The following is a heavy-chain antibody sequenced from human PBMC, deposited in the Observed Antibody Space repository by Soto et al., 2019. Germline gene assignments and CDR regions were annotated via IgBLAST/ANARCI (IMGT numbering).Heavy chain of an antibody. V-gene: IGHV4-39*01. D-gene: IGHD2-15*01. CDR2: IYYSGST. Sequence: QLQLQESGPGLVKPSETLSLTCTVSGGSISSSSYYWGWIRQPPGKGLEWIGSIYYSGSTYYNPSLKSRVTISVDTSKNQFSLKLSSVTAADTAVYYCARHYCSGGSCYYYYYYMDVWGKGTTVTVSS. J-gene: IGHJ6*03. CDR1: GGSISSSSYY. CDR3: ARHYCSGGSCYYYYYYMDV.